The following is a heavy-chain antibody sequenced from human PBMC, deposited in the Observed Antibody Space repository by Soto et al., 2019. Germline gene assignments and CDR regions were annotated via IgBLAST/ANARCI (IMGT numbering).Heavy chain of an antibody. J-gene: IGHJ5*02. D-gene: IGHD3-3*01. V-gene: IGHV1-18*01. CDR3: ERVEQYGFWSGYQSNWFDP. Sequence: VSCNASVYTFTSDGISWVRQAPGQGLEWMGWISAYNGNTNYAQKLQGRVTMTTDTSTSTAYMERRSLRSDDTAVYYCERVEQYGFWSGYQSNWFDPWGQGTLVTVSS. CDR2: ISAYNGNT. CDR1: VYTFTSDG.